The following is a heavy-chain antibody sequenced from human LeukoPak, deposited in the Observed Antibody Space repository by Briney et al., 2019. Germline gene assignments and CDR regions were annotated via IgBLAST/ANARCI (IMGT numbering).Heavy chain of an antibody. D-gene: IGHD6-19*01. CDR1: GFTFSSYA. CDR2: ISGSGGST. Sequence: PGGSLRLSCAASGFTFSSYAMSWVRQAPGKGLEWVSAISGSGGSTYYADSVKGRFTISRDNSKNTLYLQMNSLRAEDSAVYYCASSGRYRNAFDIWGQGTMVTVSS. V-gene: IGHV3-23*01. J-gene: IGHJ3*02. CDR3: ASSGRYRNAFDI.